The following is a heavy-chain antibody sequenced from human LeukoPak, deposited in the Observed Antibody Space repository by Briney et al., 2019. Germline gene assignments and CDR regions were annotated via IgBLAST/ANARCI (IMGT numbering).Heavy chain of an antibody. J-gene: IGHJ4*02. CDR2: ISWNSGST. CDR1: GFTFDDYA. V-gene: IGHV3-9*01. D-gene: IGHD6-19*01. Sequence: GGSLRLSCAASGFTFDDYAMHWVRQAPGKGLEWVSGISWNSGSTSYADSVRGRFTISRDNAKNTLYLQMNSLRAEDTAVYYCATLISGWSLYWGQGTLVTVSS. CDR3: ATLISGWSLY.